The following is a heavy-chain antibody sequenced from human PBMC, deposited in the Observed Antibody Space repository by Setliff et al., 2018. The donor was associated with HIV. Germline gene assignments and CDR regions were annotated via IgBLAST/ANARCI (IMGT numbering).Heavy chain of an antibody. Sequence: KLSETLSLTCTVSGGSISSYYWSWIRQPPGKGLEWIGYIYTSGSTNYNPSLKSRVTIPLDTSKNQFSLKLTSVTAADTAVYYCARLSGDYYYFDYWGQGTLVTVSS. D-gene: IGHD2-21*02. V-gene: IGHV4-4*09. CDR2: IYTSGST. J-gene: IGHJ4*02. CDR1: GGSISSYY. CDR3: ARLSGDYYYFDY.